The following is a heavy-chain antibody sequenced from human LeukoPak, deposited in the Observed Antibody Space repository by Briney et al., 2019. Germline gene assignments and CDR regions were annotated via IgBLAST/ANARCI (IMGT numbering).Heavy chain of an antibody. CDR3: ARVRYGELDV. J-gene: IGHJ6*02. V-gene: IGHV3-23*01. Sequence: GGSLRLSCAASGFTFSSYAMGWVRQAPGKGLEWVSSMSGSGGSTYYADSVKGRFTISRDDSKNTLYLQMNSLRAEDTAVYYCARVRYGELDVWGQGTTVAVSS. CDR1: GFTFSSYA. CDR2: MSGSGGST. D-gene: IGHD4-17*01.